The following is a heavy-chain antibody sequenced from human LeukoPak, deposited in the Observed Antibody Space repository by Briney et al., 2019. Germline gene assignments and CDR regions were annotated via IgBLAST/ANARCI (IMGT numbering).Heavy chain of an antibody. CDR3: ARGVTNSSGWYYYFDY. J-gene: IGHJ4*02. V-gene: IGHV4-34*01. CDR2: INHSGST. Sequence: SETLSVTCAVYGGSFSGYYWSWIRQPPGNGLEWIGEINHSGSTNYNPSLKSRVTISVDTSKNQFSLKLSSVTAADTAVYYCARGVTNSSGWYYYFDYWGQGTLVTVSS. D-gene: IGHD6-19*01. CDR1: GGSFSGYY.